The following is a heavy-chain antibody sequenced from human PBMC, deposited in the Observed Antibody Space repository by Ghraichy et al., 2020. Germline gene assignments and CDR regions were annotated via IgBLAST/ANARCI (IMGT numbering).Heavy chain of an antibody. CDR3: ARAPGIAVAGNYYYYGMDV. CDR2: TYYRSKWYN. CDR1: GDSVSSNSAA. J-gene: IGHJ6*04. Sequence: SQTLSLTCAISGDSVSSNSAAWNWIRQSPSRGLEWLGRTYYRSKWYNDYAVSVKSRITVNPDTSKNQFSLQLNSVTPEDTAVYYCARAPGIAVAGNYYYYGMDVWGKGTTVTVSS. V-gene: IGHV6-1*01. D-gene: IGHD6-19*01.